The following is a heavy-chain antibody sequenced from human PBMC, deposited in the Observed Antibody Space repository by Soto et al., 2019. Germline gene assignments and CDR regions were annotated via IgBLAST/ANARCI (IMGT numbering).Heavy chain of an antibody. CDR1: GFTFSDYY. D-gene: IGHD3-22*01. Sequence: GGSLRLSCAASGFTFSDYYMSWIRQAPGKGLEWVSYISSSGSIIYYADSVKGRFTISRDNAKNSLYLQLNSLRAEDTAVYYCARDLGYYASDGYFDYWGQGXLVTVSS. J-gene: IGHJ4*02. V-gene: IGHV3-11*01. CDR3: ARDLGYYASDGYFDY. CDR2: ISSSGSII.